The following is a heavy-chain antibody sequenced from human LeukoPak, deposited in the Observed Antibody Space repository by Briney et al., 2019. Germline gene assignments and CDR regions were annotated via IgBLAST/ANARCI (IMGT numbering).Heavy chain of an antibody. CDR1: GFTVSSNY. V-gene: IGHV3-53*01. CDR3: AREIVVVVAATDDAFDI. D-gene: IGHD2-15*01. Sequence: GGSLRLSCAASGFTVSSNYMSWVRQAPGKGLEWVSVIYSGGSTYYADSAKGRFTISRDNSKNTLYLQMNSLRAEDTAVYYCAREIVVVVAATDDAFDIWGQGTMVTVSS. J-gene: IGHJ3*02. CDR2: IYSGGST.